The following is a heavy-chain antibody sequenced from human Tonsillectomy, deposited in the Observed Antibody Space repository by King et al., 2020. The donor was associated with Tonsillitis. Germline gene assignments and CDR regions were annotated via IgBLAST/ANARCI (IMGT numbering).Heavy chain of an antibody. CDR2: IYYSGNT. D-gene: IGHD3-22*01. Sequence: QLQESGPGLVKPSETLSLTCTVSGGSISSSSYYWGWIRQPPGKGLEWIGSIYYSGNTYYNPSLKGRVIISVDTSKNQFSLKLSSVTAADTAVYYCARRREGYYFDSSGYYYDYWGQGTLVTVSS. V-gene: IGHV4-39*01. CDR3: ARRREGYYFDSSGYYYDY. CDR1: GGSISSSSYY. J-gene: IGHJ4*02.